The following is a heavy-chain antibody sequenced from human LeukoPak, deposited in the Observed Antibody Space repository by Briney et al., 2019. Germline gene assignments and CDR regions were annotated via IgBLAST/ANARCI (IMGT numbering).Heavy chain of an antibody. V-gene: IGHV7-4-1*02. CDR1: GYTFTKYA. J-gene: IGHJ4*02. CDR3: ANCYDSSGFFAY. CDR2: IDTNTGNP. Sequence: GASVKVSCKGSGYTFTKYAISWVRQAPGQGLEYMGWIDTNTGNPTYAQGFTGRFVSSLDTSVSTAYLQISSLKAEDSAIYFCANCYDSSGFFAYWGQGTLVTVSS. D-gene: IGHD3-22*01.